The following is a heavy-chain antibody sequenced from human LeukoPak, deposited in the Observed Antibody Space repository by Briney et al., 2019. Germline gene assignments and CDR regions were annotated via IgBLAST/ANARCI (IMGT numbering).Heavy chain of an antibody. CDR1: GFTFSSYA. J-gene: IGHJ4*02. V-gene: IGHV3-23*01. CDR3: AKSDYYDSSGYYYGSDY. D-gene: IGHD3-22*01. CDR2: ISGSGGST. Sequence: GSLRLSCAASGFTFSSYAMTWVRQAPGEGLEWVSGISGSGGSTYYADSVKGRFTISRDNSKNTLYVQMNSPRAEDTAVYYCAKSDYYDSSGYYYGSDYWGQGTLVTVSS.